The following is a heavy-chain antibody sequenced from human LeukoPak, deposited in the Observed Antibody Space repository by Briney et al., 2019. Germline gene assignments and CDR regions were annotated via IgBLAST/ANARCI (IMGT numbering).Heavy chain of an antibody. CDR1: GGTFTSYA. Sequence: SVKVSCKASGGTFTSYAISWVRQAPGQGLEWMGRIIPIFGTANYAQKFQGRVTITTDESTSTAYMELSSLRSEDTAVYYCARSPDPNAWAEYFQHWGQGTLVTVSS. J-gene: IGHJ1*01. V-gene: IGHV1-69*05. CDR2: IIPIFGTA. CDR3: ARSPDPNAWAEYFQH. D-gene: IGHD3-16*01.